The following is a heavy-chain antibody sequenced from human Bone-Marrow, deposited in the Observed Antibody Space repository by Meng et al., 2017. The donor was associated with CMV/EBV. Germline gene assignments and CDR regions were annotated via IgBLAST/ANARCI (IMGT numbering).Heavy chain of an antibody. D-gene: IGHD2-2*03. CDR3: TRTWIDSFTPDFDY. Sequence: QVQLGQSGSEAKKPGASVKVSCKTSGSTFVGNYIHWVRQAPGQGLEWMGRINPKSAGTDYVEKFQGRVTMTRDTSNTIVYMELSRLTADDTAVYYCTRTWIDSFTPDFDYWGQGSLVTVSS. CDR2: INPKSAGT. V-gene: IGHV1-2*06. J-gene: IGHJ4*02. CDR1: GSTFVGNY.